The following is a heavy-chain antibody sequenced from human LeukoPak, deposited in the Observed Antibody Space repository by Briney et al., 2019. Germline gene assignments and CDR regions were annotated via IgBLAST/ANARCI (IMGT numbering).Heavy chain of an antibody. J-gene: IGHJ3*02. Sequence: GGSLRLSCAASGFTFSSYEMNWDRQAPGKGLEWVSYISSSGSTIYYAGSVKGRFTISRDNAKNSLYLQMNSLRAEDTAVYYCARDGNRAVGAFDIWGQGTMVTVSS. V-gene: IGHV3-48*03. CDR3: ARDGNRAVGAFDI. CDR1: GFTFSSYE. CDR2: ISSSGSTI. D-gene: IGHD1-14*01.